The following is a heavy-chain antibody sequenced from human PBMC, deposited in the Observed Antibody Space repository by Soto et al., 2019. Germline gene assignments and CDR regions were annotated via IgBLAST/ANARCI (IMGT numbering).Heavy chain of an antibody. D-gene: IGHD6-6*01. Sequence: QITLKESGPTLVKPTQTLTLTCTFSGFSLSTSGVGVGWIRQPPGKALEWLALIYWDDDKRYSSSLNSRLTITKDTYKNQVVLTMTNMDPVDTATYYCAHSRPPRLLDYWGQGTLVTVSS. CDR2: IYWDDDK. J-gene: IGHJ4*02. CDR3: AHSRPPRLLDY. CDR1: GFSLSTSGVG. V-gene: IGHV2-5*02.